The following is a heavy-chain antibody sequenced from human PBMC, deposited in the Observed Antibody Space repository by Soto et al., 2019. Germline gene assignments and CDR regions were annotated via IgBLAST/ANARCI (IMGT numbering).Heavy chain of an antibody. D-gene: IGHD3-3*01. J-gene: IGHJ4*02. CDR1: GGSMTNYY. V-gene: IGHV4-59*08. Sequence: SETLSLTCTVSGGSMTNYYWSWIRQPPGKGLEWIGYIYYSGSTNYNPSLKSRVSISVDTSKNQFSLKLSSVTAADTAVYYCARGGWRHIDYWGQGTLVTASS. CDR2: IYYSGST. CDR3: ARGGWRHIDY.